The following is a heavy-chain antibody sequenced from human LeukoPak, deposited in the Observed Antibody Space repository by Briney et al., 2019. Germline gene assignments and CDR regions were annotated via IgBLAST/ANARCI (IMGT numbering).Heavy chain of an antibody. J-gene: IGHJ4*02. D-gene: IGHD1-14*01. Sequence: PSQTLSLICTVSGVSITSGNFYWTWIRQPPGKGLEWIGYISYSGSTYYSPSLKSRVTMSADTSKNQFSLNLRSVTAADTAVYYCARDNKGSEDYWGQGTLVTVSS. CDR1: GVSITSGNFY. CDR3: ARDNKGSEDY. CDR2: ISYSGST. V-gene: IGHV4-30-4*08.